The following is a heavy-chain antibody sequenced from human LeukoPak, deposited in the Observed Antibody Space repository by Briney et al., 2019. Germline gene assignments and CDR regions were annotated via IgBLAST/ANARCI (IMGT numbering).Heavy chain of an antibody. V-gene: IGHV1-2*02. CDR2: INPNSGGT. J-gene: IGHJ4*02. CDR1: GYTFTGYY. CDR3: ARGRGALVGAKAGVDY. Sequence: ASVKVSCKASGYTFTGYYIHWVRQAPGQGLEWMGWINPNSGGTNYAQKFQGRVTMTRDTSISTAYMELSRLRSDDTAVYYCARGRGALVGAKAGVDYWGQGTLVTVSS. D-gene: IGHD1-26*01.